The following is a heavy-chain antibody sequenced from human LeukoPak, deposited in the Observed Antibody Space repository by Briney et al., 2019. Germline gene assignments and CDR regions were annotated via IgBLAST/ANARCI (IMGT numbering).Heavy chain of an antibody. CDR3: ARGPIQQWLYNGMDV. J-gene: IGHJ6*02. CDR2: IRSRAYGGTT. D-gene: IGHD5-18*01. CDR1: EFTSGDHA. Sequence: QPGRSLRLSCTASEFTSGDHAMSWVRQAPGKGLEWVGFIRSRAYGGTTEYAPVVKGRFLISRDDSKSIAYLHMNSLKTEDTAVYYCARGPIQQWLYNGMDVWGQGTTVSVSS. V-gene: IGHV3-49*04.